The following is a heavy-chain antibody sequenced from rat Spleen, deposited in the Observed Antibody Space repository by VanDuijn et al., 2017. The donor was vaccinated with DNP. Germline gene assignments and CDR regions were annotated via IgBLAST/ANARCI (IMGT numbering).Heavy chain of an antibody. J-gene: IGHJ3*01. D-gene: IGHD1-11*01. CDR1: GFSFRKYG. CDR2: ICTVGDNG. Sequence: EVQLVESGGGLVQPGGSLKLSCAATGFSFRKYGMAWVRQTPTKGLEWVASICTVGDNGVYRDSVKCRFTISRDNAKNTQYLQMDSLRSEDTATYYCVTGVYGGYEDWFAYWGQGTLVTVSS. V-gene: IGHV5S13*01. CDR3: VTGVYGGYEDWFAY.